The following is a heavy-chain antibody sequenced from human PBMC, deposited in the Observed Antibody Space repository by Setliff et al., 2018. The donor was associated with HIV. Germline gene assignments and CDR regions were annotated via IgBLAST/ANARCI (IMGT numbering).Heavy chain of an antibody. D-gene: IGHD3-3*01. V-gene: IGHV4-4*02. CDR2: IYHSGST. Sequence: SETLSLTCAVSGGSISSSNWWSWVRQPPGKGLEWIGEIYHSGSTNYNPSLKSRVTISVDKSKNQFSLKLSSVTAADTAVYYCARLNRGAQFLEWFTFDYWGQGTLVTVSS. CDR3: ARLNRGAQFLEWFTFDY. J-gene: IGHJ4*02. CDR1: GGSISSSNW.